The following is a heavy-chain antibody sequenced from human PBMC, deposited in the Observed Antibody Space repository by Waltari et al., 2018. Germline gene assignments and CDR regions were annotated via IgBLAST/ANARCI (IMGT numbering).Heavy chain of an antibody. J-gene: IGHJ5*02. CDR3: ARLYDASAYYNTYLDP. CDR1: GSTFSNYG. CDR2: IRGYDGDT. Sequence: QVQLVQSGAEVRKPGASVKVSCTPSGSTFSNYGLAWVRQAPGQGLEWMGWIRGYDGDTKYAREFEGRLTVTTDTSTNTAHMELRSLRSDDTAVYYCARLYDASAYYNTYLDPWGQGALVTVSS. D-gene: IGHD3-22*01. V-gene: IGHV1-18*01.